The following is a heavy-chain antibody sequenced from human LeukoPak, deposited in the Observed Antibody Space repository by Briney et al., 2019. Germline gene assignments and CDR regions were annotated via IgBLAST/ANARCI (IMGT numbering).Heavy chain of an antibody. Sequence: ASVKVSCKASGYTFTSYYMHWVRQAPGQGLEWMGLINPTGGSTGYAQKLQGRVTMTTDTSTSTAYMELRSLRSDDTAVYYCARALGYCSGGSCWFGEQNNWFDPWGQGTLVTVSS. V-gene: IGHV1-46*01. CDR1: GYTFTSYY. CDR3: ARALGYCSGGSCWFGEQNNWFDP. CDR2: INPTGGST. J-gene: IGHJ5*02. D-gene: IGHD2-15*01.